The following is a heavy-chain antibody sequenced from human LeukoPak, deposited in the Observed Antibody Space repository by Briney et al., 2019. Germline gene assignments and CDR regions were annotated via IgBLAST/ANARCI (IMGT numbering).Heavy chain of an antibody. CDR2: FDPEDGET. J-gene: IGHJ4*02. Sequence: GASVKVSCKASGYTFTSYYMHWVRQAPGKGLEWMGGFDPEDGETIYAQKFQGRVTMTEDTSTDTAYMELSSLRSEDTAVYYCATGSGDYGRILDYWGQGTLVTVSS. V-gene: IGHV1-24*01. D-gene: IGHD4-17*01. CDR1: GYTFTSYY. CDR3: ATGSGDYGRILDY.